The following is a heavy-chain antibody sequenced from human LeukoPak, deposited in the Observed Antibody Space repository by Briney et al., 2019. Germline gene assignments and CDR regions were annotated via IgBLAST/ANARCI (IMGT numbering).Heavy chain of an antibody. D-gene: IGHD6-19*01. CDR2: IYYSGST. CDR1: GGSISSSSYY. Sequence: PSETLSLTCTVSGGSISSSSYYWGWIRQPPGKGLEWIGSIYYSGSTYYNPSLKSRVTISVDTSKNQFSLKLSSVTAADTAVYYCARDRGTGYSSGWYPVNWGQGTLVTVSS. V-gene: IGHV4-39*07. J-gene: IGHJ4*02. CDR3: ARDRGTGYSSGWYPVN.